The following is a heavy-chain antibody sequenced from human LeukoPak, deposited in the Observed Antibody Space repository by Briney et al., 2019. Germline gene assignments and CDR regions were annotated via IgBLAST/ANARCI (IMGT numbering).Heavy chain of an antibody. CDR2: TYYRSKWYN. V-gene: IGHV6-1*01. D-gene: IGHD3-3*01. J-gene: IGHJ6*03. CDR3: ARGHFWSGYYPNNYYYYYYMDV. Sequence: SQTLSLTCAISGDSVSSNSAAWNWIRQSPSRGLEWLGGTYYRSKWYNDYAVSVKSRITINPDTSKNQFSLQLNSVTPEDTAVYYCARGHFWSGYYPNNYYYYYYMDVWGKGTTVTVSS. CDR1: GDSVSSNSAA.